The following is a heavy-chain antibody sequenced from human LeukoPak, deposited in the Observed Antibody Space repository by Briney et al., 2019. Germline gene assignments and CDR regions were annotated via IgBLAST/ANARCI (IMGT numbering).Heavy chain of an antibody. CDR1: GFTFTNHW. D-gene: IGHD3-10*01. CDR3: GRDVVLGSGSVDY. CDR2: IRPDGRET. V-gene: IGHV3-74*01. Sequence: GGSLRLSCAASGFTFTNHWMHWVRQAPGKGLVWVSRIRPDGRETNHAGSVKGRFTISRDNAKNTLYLQMNSLGDEDTGVYYCGRDVVLGSGSVDYWGQGVLVTVSS. J-gene: IGHJ4*02.